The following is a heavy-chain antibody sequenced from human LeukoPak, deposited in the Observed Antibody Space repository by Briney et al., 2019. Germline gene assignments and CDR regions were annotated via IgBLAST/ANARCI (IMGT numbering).Heavy chain of an antibody. CDR1: GGTFNSNA. J-gene: IGHJ6*03. CDR3: ARGLAAAGQGRYYYYYYMDV. CDR2: IIPIFGTA. D-gene: IGHD6-13*01. Sequence: GASVKVSCKASGGTFNSNAISWVRQAPGQGLEWMGGIIPIFGTANYAQKFQGRVTITADKSTSTAYMELSSLRSEDTAVYYCARGLAAAGQGRYYYYYYMDVWGKGTTVTVSS. V-gene: IGHV1-69*06.